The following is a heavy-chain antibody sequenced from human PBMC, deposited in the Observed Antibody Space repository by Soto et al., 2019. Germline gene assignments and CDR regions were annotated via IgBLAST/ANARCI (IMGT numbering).Heavy chain of an antibody. CDR2: IKTDGSIT. V-gene: IGHV3-74*01. J-gene: IGHJ4*02. D-gene: IGHD5-18*01. CDR1: GFTFSSYW. CDR3: AKREGNTYGLFH. Sequence: EVQLVESGGGLVQPGGSLRLSCAASGFTFSSYWLHWVRQAPGKGLVWVSRIKTDGSITDYADSVKGRFTISRDNAKDTLYLQMNSLSAEDTAVYSCAKREGNTYGLFHWGQGTRVTVSS.